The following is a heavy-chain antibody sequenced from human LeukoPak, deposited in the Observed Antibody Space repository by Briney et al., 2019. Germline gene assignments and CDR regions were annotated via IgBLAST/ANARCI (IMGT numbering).Heavy chain of an antibody. Sequence: PSRPRSLTGTFSVGPISSGGYYWSGFPQPPGKGLEWIGNIYYSGSTYYNPSLKSRVTISVDTSKNQFSLKLSSVTAADTAVYYCARGRVVRYYDFWSVESVLRRYGMDVWGQGTTVTVSS. CDR2: IYYSGST. J-gene: IGHJ6*02. CDR3: ARGRVVRYYDFWSVESVLRRYGMDV. D-gene: IGHD3-3*01. V-gene: IGHV4-31*03. CDR1: VGPISSGGYY.